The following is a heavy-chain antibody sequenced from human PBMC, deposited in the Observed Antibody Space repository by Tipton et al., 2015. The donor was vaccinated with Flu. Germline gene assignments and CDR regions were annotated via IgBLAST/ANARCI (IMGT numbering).Heavy chain of an antibody. CDR3: AKDLAYTNSKGMDV. CDR1: GFTFDDYA. V-gene: IGHV3-9*01. D-gene: IGHD2-2*02. CDR2: ISWNSGSI. J-gene: IGHJ6*02. Sequence: SLRLSCAASGFTFDDYAMHWVRQVPGKGLEWVSGISWNSGSIGYGDSVKGRFTISRDNAKNSLYLLMNSLRGEDTALYYCAKDLAYTNSKGMDVWGQGTTVTVSS.